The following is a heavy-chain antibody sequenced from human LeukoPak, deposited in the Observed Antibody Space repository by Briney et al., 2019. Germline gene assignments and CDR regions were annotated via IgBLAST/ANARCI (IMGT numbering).Heavy chain of an antibody. CDR3: AGGSVVPAAKGAFDI. V-gene: IGHV4-30-2*01. J-gene: IGHJ3*02. CDR2: IYHSGST. Sequence: PSETLSLTCAVSGGSISRGGYSWSWIRQPPGKGLEWIGYIYHSGSTYYNPSLKSRVTISVDRSKNQFSLKLSSVTAADTAVYYCAGGSVVPAAKGAFDIWGQGTMVTVSS. D-gene: IGHD2-2*01. CDR1: GGSISRGGYS.